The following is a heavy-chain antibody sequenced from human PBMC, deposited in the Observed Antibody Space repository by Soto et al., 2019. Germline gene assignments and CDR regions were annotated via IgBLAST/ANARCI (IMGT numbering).Heavy chain of an antibody. J-gene: IGHJ4*02. CDR3: SGGVGDAV. CDR2: TNQDGTEK. CDR1: GFTFRRDW. Sequence: DEQLVESGGGLVQPGGSLRLSCAVSGFTFRRDWMNWVRQAPGKGLEWVAHTNQDGTEKYYVDSVKGRFTIFRDNAKNSLYLQMNRLRVEDTAVYYCSGGVGDAVWGQGTLVTVSS. V-gene: IGHV3-7*04. D-gene: IGHD1-26*01.